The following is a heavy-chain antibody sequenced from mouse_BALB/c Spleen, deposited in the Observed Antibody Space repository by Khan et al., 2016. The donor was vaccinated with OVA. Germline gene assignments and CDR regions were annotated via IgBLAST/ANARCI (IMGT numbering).Heavy chain of an antibody. J-gene: IGHJ1*01. V-gene: IGHV9-1*02. CDR3: ARGASYWYFDV. Sequence: QIQLVQSGPELKKPGETVKISCKASAYTFTNYGMNWVKQAPGKGLKWMSWINTYTGEPTYTDDFKGRFAFSLETSASTDYLRINTHKNEDMATNVCARGASYWYFDVWGAGTTVTVSS. CDR1: AYTFTNYG. CDR2: INTYTGEP.